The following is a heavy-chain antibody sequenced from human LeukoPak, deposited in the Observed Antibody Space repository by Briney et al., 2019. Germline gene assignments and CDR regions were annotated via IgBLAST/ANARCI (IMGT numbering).Heavy chain of an antibody. V-gene: IGHV1-69*13. D-gene: IGHD5-18*01. J-gene: IGHJ6*02. Sequence: GASVKVSCKASGGTFSSYAISWVRQAPGQGLEWMGGIIPIFGTANYAQKFQGRVTITADESTSTAYMELSSLRSEDTAVYYCASLWLNYYYYYGMDVWDQGTTVTVSS. CDR3: ASLWLNYYYYYGMDV. CDR2: IIPIFGTA. CDR1: GGTFSSYA.